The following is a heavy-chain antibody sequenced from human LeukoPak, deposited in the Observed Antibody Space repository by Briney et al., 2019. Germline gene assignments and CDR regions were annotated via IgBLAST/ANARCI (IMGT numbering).Heavy chain of an antibody. CDR2: IYTSGST. V-gene: IGHV4-61*02. D-gene: IGHD1-26*01. J-gene: IGHJ6*03. CDR3: ARDFTDSGSSLVYYYYYYMDV. Sequence: SETLSLTCTVSGGSISSGGYYWSWIRQPAGKGLEWIGRIYTSGSTNYNPSLKSRVTMSVDTSKNQFSLKLSSVTAADTAVYYCARDFTDSGSSLVYYYYYYMDVWGKGTTVTVSS. CDR1: GGSISSGGYY.